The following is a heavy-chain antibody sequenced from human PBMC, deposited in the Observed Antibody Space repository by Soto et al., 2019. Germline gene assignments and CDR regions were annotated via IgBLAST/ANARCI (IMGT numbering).Heavy chain of an antibody. CDR3: AKDSGYDSID. CDR2: LSGSGGRT. Sequence: EVQLLESGGGLVQPGGSLRLSCVASGSTFSSYDMSWIRQAPGKGLEWISGLSGSGGRTTFADSVKGRFTISRDNSKNTLYLEMNSLRVEDTAVYYCAKDSGYDSIDWGQGTLVTVSS. CDR1: GSTFSSYD. J-gene: IGHJ4*02. V-gene: IGHV3-23*01. D-gene: IGHD3-22*01.